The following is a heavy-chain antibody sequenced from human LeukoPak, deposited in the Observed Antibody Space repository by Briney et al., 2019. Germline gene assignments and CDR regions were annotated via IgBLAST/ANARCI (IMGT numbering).Heavy chain of an antibody. CDR3: ARRHCSSTSCWASFDY. V-gene: IGHV5-51*01. D-gene: IGHD2-2*01. Sequence: GESLKISWKGSGYSFTSYWIGWGRQMPGKGLEWMGIIYPGYSDTRYSPSFQGQVTISADKSISTAYLQWSSLKASDTAMYYCARRHCSSTSCWASFDYWGQGTLVTVSS. J-gene: IGHJ4*02. CDR2: IYPGYSDT. CDR1: GYSFTSYW.